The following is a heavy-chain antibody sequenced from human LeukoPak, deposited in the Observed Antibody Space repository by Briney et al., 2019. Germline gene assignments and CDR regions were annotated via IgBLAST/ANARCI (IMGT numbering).Heavy chain of an antibody. D-gene: IGHD3-10*01. Sequence: GGSLRLSCAASAFTFSSYGMHWVRQAPGKGLEWVAVIWYDGSNKYYADSVKGRFTISRDNSKNTLYLQMNSLRAEDTAVYYCARLNGGFGEFSIDYWGQGTLVTVSS. J-gene: IGHJ4*02. V-gene: IGHV3-33*01. CDR3: ARLNGGFGEFSIDY. CDR2: IWYDGSNK. CDR1: AFTFSSYG.